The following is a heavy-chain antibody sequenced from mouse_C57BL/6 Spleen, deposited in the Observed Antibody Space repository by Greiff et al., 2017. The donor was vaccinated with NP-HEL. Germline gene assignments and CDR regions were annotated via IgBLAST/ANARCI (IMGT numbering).Heavy chain of an antibody. V-gene: IGHV1-47*01. CDR3: GKPLLSQDAMDY. J-gene: IGHJ4*01. CDR1: GYTFTTYP. CDR2: FHPYNDDT. D-gene: IGHD1-1*02. Sequence: QVQLQQSGAELVKPGASVKMSCKASGYTFTTYPIEWMKQNHGKSLEWIGNFHPYNDDTKYNEKFKGKATLTVEKSSSTVYLELSRLTSDDSAVYFCGKPLLSQDAMDYWGQGTSVTVSS.